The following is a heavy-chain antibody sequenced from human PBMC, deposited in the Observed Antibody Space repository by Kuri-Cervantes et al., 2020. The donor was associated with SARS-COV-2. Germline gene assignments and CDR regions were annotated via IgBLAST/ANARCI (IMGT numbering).Heavy chain of an antibody. CDR3: TTVEYYDYVWGSLGFDY. CDR1: GFTFSSYA. D-gene: IGHD3-16*01. J-gene: IGHJ4*02. Sequence: GESLKISCAASGFTFSSYAMSWVRQAPGKGLEWVSAISGSGGSTYYADSVKGRFTISRDNSKNTLYLQMNSLKTEDTAVYYCTTVEYYDYVWGSLGFDYWGQGTLVTVSS. CDR2: ISGSGGST. V-gene: IGHV3-23*01.